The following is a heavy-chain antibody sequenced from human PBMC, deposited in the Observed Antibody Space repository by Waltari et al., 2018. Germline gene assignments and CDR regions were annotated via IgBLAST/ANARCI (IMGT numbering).Heavy chain of an antibody. V-gene: IGHV1-2*06. J-gene: IGHJ4*02. D-gene: IGHD3-22*01. CDR3: ARSWPRYYYDSSGYLWAY. Sequence: QVQLVQSGAEVKKPGASVKVSCKASGYTFTGYYMHWVRQAPGQGLEWMGRINPNSGGTNYAQKCQGRVTMTRDTSISTAYMELSRLRSDDTAVYYCARSWPRYYYDSSGYLWAYWGQGTLVTVSS. CDR2: INPNSGGT. CDR1: GYTFTGYY.